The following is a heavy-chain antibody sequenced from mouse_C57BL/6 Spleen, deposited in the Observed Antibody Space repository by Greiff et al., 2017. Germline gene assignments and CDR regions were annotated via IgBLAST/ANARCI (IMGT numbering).Heavy chain of an antibody. J-gene: IGHJ2*01. Sequence: EVKLMESGGGLVKPGGSLKLSCAASGFTFSSYAMSWVRQTPEKRLEWVATISDGGSYTYYPDNVKGRFTISRDNAKNNLYLQMSHLKSEDTAMYYCARDRGSNSDFDYWGQGTTLTVSS. D-gene: IGHD2-5*01. CDR1: GFTFSSYA. CDR3: ARDRGSNSDFDY. CDR2: ISDGGSYT. V-gene: IGHV5-4*01.